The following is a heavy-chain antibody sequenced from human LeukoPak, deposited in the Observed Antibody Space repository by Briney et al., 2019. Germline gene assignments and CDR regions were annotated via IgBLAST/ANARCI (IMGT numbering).Heavy chain of an antibody. CDR3: ARTAVAGLFDY. D-gene: IGHD6-19*01. V-gene: IGHV4-59*02. CDR1: GGSVRSYY. J-gene: IGHJ4*02. Sequence: PSETLSLTCTVSGGSVRSYYWSWIRQPPGKGLEWIGYIYYSGSTYYNPSLKSRVTISVDTSKNQFSLKLSSVTAADTAVYYCARTAVAGLFDYWGQGTLVTVSS. CDR2: IYYSGST.